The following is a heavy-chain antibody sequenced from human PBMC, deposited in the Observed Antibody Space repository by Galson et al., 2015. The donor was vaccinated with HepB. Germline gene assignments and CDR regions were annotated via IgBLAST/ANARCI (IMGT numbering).Heavy chain of an antibody. CDR1: GFTFSSYA. CDR3: AKGSSDVNMVTGYFQH. D-gene: IGHD1-26*01. J-gene: IGHJ1*01. CDR2: ISGSGGST. Sequence: SLRLSCAAAGFTFSSYAMNWVRQPPGKGLEWVSTISGSGGSTYHADSVKGRFTISRDNSKNTLYLQMNSLGAEDTAVYYCAKGSSDVNMVTGYFQHWGQGTLLTVSS. V-gene: IGHV3-23*01.